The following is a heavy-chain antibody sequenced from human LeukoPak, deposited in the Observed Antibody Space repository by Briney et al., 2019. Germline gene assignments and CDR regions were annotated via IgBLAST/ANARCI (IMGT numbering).Heavy chain of an antibody. D-gene: IGHD4-11*01. CDR1: GGSISSGGYY. V-gene: IGHV4-30-2*01. CDR3: ARGTPPTMTTVTTVDY. Sequence: SQTLSLTCTVSGGSISSGGYYWSWIRQPPGKGLEWIGYIYHSGSTYYNPSLKSRVTISVDRSKNQFSLKLSSVTAADTAVYYCARGTPPTMTTVTTVDYWGQGTLVTVSS. CDR2: IYHSGST. J-gene: IGHJ4*02.